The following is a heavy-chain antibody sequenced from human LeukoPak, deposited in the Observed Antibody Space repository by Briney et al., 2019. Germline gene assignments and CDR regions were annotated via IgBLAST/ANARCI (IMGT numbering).Heavy chain of an antibody. J-gene: IGHJ4*02. D-gene: IGHD2-15*01. CDR2: ISYDGSNK. CDR1: GLTFSSYA. V-gene: IGHV3-30-3*01. CDR3: ARGYCSGGSCYEYYFDY. Sequence: PGGSLRLSCAASGLTFSSYAMHWVRQAPGKGLEWVAVISYDGSNKYYADSVKGRFTISRDNSKNTLYLQMNSLRAEDTAVYYCARGYCSGGSCYEYYFDYWGQGTLVTVSS.